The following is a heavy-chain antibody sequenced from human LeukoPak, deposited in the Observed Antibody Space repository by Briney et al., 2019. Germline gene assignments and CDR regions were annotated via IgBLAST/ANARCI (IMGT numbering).Heavy chain of an antibody. D-gene: IGHD2-21*02. CDR1: GGSISSYY. CDR2: IYYSGST. CDR3: ARDRDGPFDP. V-gene: IGHV4-59*01. J-gene: IGHJ5*02. Sequence: PSETLSLTCTVSGGSISSYYWSWLRQPPGKGLEWIGYIYYSGSTNYNPSLKSRVTISVDTSKNQFSLKLSSVTAADTAVYYCARDRDGPFDPWGQGTLVTVSS.